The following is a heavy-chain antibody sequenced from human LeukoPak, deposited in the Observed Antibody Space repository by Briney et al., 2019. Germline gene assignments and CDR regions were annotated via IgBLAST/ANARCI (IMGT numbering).Heavy chain of an antibody. CDR2: INPNSGGT. V-gene: IGHV1-2*06. Sequence: GASVKVSCKASGYTFTGYYMHWARQAPGQGLEWMGRINPNSGGTNYAQKFQGRVTMTRDTSISTAYMELSRLRSDDTAVYYCNLYCSSTSCARIGDFDYWGQGTLVTVSS. J-gene: IGHJ4*02. CDR1: GYTFTGYY. D-gene: IGHD2-2*01. CDR3: NLYCSSTSCARIGDFDY.